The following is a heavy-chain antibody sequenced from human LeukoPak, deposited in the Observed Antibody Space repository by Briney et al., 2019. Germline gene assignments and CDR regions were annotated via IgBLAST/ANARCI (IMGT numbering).Heavy chain of an antibody. V-gene: IGHV4-34*01. CDR2: INHIGST. CDR3: ARGPSDYGDYLFDY. D-gene: IGHD4-17*01. CDR1: GGSFSGYY. Sequence: KPSETLSLTCAVYGGSFSGYYWSWIRQPPGKGLEWIGEINHIGSTNYNPSLKSRVTISVDTSKNQFSLKLSSVTAADTAVYYCARGPSDYGDYLFDYWGQGTLVTVSS. J-gene: IGHJ4*02.